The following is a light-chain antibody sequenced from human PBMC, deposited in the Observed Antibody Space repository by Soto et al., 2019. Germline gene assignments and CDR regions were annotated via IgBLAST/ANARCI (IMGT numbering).Light chain of an antibody. CDR3: QQNSSTPT. CDR1: QSISSY. CDR2: AAS. J-gene: IGKJ4*01. V-gene: IGKV1-39*01. Sequence: DIPLTQSPSSLSASVGDRVTITCRASQSISSYLNWYQQKPGKAPKRLIEAASSLQTGGSSRFSGSGSGTNFTLTISNLQPEYFATYYCQQNSSTPTFGGGTKVEIK.